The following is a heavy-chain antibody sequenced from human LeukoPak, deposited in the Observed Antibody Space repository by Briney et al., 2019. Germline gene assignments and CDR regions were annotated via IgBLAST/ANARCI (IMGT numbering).Heavy chain of an antibody. D-gene: IGHD2-8*01. CDR2: ISAYNGNT. Sequence: GASVKVSCKASSYTFTSYGISWVRQAPGQGLEWMGWISAYNGNTNYAQKLQGRVTMTTDTSTSTAYMELRSLRSDDTAVYYCAREWSGNGVCYYFDYWGQGTLVTVSS. J-gene: IGHJ4*02. V-gene: IGHV1-18*01. CDR1: SYTFTSYG. CDR3: AREWSGNGVCYYFDY.